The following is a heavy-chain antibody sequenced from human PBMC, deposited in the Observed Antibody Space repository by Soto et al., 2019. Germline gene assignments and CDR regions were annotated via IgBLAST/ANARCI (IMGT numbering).Heavy chain of an antibody. Sequence: SETLSLTCTVSGGSISSSSYYWGWIRQPPGKGLEWIGSIYYSGSTYYNPSLKSRVTISVDTSKNQFSLKLSSVTAADTAVYYCARQVEIPDYWGQGTLVTVSS. CDR1: GGSISSSSYY. V-gene: IGHV4-39*01. CDR2: IYYSGST. D-gene: IGHD2-2*01. CDR3: ARQVEIPDY. J-gene: IGHJ4*02.